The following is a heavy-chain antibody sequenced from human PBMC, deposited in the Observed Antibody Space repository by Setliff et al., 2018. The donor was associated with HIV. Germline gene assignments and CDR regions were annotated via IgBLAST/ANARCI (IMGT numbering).Heavy chain of an antibody. D-gene: IGHD7-27*01. Sequence: KPSETLSLTCTVSGGPVSTYYWSWIRQPAGKGLEWIGRFYVGGDTNYNPSLKSRVTMSVDTSKKQFSLKLKSVTAAGTAVYYCALTAHNLLRGYMDVWGKGTKVTVSS. J-gene: IGHJ6*03. CDR1: GGPVSTYY. CDR3: ALTAHNLLRGYMDV. V-gene: IGHV4-4*07. CDR2: FYVGGDT.